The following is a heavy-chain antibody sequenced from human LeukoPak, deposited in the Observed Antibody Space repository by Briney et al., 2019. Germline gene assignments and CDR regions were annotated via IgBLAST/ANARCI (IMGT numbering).Heavy chain of an antibody. CDR2: IYYSGST. J-gene: IGHJ4*02. D-gene: IGHD3-10*01. V-gene: IGHV4-59*08. Sequence: PSETLSLTCTVSGGSISSYYWSWIRQPPGKGPEWIGYIYYSGSTNYNPSLKSRVTISVDTSKNQFSLKLSSVTAADTAVYYCARHFSGSEFFDYWGQGTLVTVSS. CDR1: GGSISSYY. CDR3: ARHFSGSEFFDY.